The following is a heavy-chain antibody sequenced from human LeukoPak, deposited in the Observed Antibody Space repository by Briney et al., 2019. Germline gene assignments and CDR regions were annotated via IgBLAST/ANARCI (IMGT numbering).Heavy chain of an antibody. D-gene: IGHD6-19*01. CDR3: VKDVFTSAWCYAFHI. Sequence: HRGGALILSCASSGFTFDDFAMHWVRPSPREGLEWVYLFRGDGGSTVYADSVKGRFTISRENSKNSLYLRTNSLRTEDTALYYCVKDVFTSAWCYAFHIWGQGTTVSVSS. CDR1: GFTFDDFA. J-gene: IGHJ3*02. CDR2: FRGDGGST. V-gene: IGHV3-43*02.